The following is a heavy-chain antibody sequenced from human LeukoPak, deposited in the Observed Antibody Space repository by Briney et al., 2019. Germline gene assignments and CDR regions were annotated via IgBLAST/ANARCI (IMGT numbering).Heavy chain of an antibody. V-gene: IGHV4-34*01. CDR1: GGSFSGYY. D-gene: IGHD2-15*01. Sequence: SETLSLTCAAYGGSFSGYYWSWIRQSPGKGLEWIGENNPSGRINYNPSLKSRVTISVDTSKNQFSLELSSVTAADTATYYCARGRRIVVVIGATRTHRDYYMDVWGKGTTVTVSS. CDR3: ARGRRIVVVIGATRTHRDYYMDV. CDR2: NNPSGRI. J-gene: IGHJ6*03.